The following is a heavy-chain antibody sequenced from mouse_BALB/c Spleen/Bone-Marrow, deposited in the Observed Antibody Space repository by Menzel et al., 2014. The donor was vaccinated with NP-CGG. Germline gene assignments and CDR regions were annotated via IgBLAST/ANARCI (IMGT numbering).Heavy chain of an antibody. V-gene: IGHV1-82*01. CDR3: ARSDGYRAMDY. J-gene: IGHJ4*01. D-gene: IGHD2-3*01. CDR2: IYPGDGDT. CDR1: DYAFSTSW. Sequence: QVQLQQSGPELVKPGASVKISCKASDYAFSTSWKNWVKQRPGQGLEWIGRIYPGDGDTYYNGKFKGKATLTADKSSSTAYMQLSSLTSVDSAVYFCARSDGYRAMDYWGQGTSVTVSS.